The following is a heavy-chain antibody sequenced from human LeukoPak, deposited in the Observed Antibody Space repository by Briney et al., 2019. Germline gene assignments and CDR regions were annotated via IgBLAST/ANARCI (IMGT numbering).Heavy chain of an antibody. Sequence: GGSLRLSCVGSGFTFRSHAMSWVRQAPEKGLEFVSGIYGNGGTIYYADSVKGRFSISRDNSKNTLYLQMDSLRGEDTAVYYCAKDFRIGYSAHFDYWGQGALVTVSS. V-gene: IGHV3-23*01. CDR1: GFTFRSHA. D-gene: IGHD2-21*01. J-gene: IGHJ4*02. CDR3: AKDFRIGYSAHFDY. CDR2: IYGNGGTI.